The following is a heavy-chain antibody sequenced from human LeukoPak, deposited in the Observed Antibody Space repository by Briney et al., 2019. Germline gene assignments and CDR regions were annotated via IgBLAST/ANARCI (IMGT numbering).Heavy chain of an antibody. CDR2: INPNSGGT. V-gene: IGHV1-2*02. J-gene: IGHJ4*02. D-gene: IGHD2-15*01. CDR1: GYTFTGYY. Sequence: ASVKVSCKASGYTFTGYYMRWVRQAPGQGLEWMGWINPNSGGTNYAQKFQGRVTMTRDTSISTAYMELSRLRSDDTAVYYCARDRRYCSGGSCYHNYFDYWGQGTLVTVSS. CDR3: ARDRRYCSGGSCYHNYFDY.